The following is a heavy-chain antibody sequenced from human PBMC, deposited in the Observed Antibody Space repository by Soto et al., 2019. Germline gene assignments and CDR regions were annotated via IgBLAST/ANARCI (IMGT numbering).Heavy chain of an antibody. CDR1: GFTFSSYG. Sequence: GGSLRLSCAASGFTFSSYGMHWVRQAPGKGLEWVAVISYDRSNKYYADSVKGRFTISRDNSKNTLYLQMNSLRAEDTAVYFFAKVRVKMATFDAFYIWGQGTMVTFSS. V-gene: IGHV3-30*18. J-gene: IGHJ3*02. CDR2: ISYDRSNK. CDR3: AKVRVKMATFDAFYI. D-gene: IGHD5-12*01.